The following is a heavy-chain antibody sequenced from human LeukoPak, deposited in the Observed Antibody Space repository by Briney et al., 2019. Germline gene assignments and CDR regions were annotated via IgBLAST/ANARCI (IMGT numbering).Heavy chain of an antibody. V-gene: IGHV4-31*02. D-gene: IGHD2-2*01. CDR2: MYYSGNT. CDR3: ASHSDYCSSTSCPFDY. J-gene: IGHJ4*02. Sequence: PLQTMSLTWTVAGGSISSGGYYWSWIRQHPVKGLEWIGHMYYSGNTYHKPSLKARVTRSIDTSKNQFSLKHSSVTAADTAVYCCASHSDYCSSTSCPFDYWGQGTLVTVSS. CDR1: GGSISSGGYY.